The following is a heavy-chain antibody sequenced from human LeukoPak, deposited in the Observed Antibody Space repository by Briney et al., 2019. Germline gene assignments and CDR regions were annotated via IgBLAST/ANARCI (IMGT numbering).Heavy chain of an antibody. Sequence: ASVKVSCKASGYTFTSYGISWVRQAPGQGLEWMGWISAYNGNTNYAQKLQGRVTMTTDTSTSTAYMELRSLRSDDTAVYYCASAPERPARYYYYYMDVWGKGTTVTVSS. CDR3: ASAPERPARYYYYYMDV. CDR1: GYTFTSYG. CDR2: ISAYNGNT. J-gene: IGHJ6*03. V-gene: IGHV1-18*01. D-gene: IGHD1-14*01.